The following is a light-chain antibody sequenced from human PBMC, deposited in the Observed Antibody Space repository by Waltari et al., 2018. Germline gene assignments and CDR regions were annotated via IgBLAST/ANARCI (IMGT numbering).Light chain of an antibody. V-gene: IGKV1-39*01. CDR1: QSLRSY. J-gene: IGKJ2*01. CDR3: QQSYSSPPHT. Sequence: DIQMPQSPSSLSASVGDRVTITCRASQSLRSYLNWYQQKPGKAPNLLIYAASNLQSGIPSRFSGGGSGTDFTLTISSLQPEDSATYYCQQSYSSPPHTFGQGTKLEIK. CDR2: AAS.